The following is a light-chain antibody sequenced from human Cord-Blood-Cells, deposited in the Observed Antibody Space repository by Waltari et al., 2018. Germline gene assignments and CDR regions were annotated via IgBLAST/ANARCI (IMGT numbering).Light chain of an antibody. CDR2: AAS. CDR3: QQSYSTPLT. CDR1: QSISSY. V-gene: IGKV1-39*01. J-gene: IGKJ4*01. Sequence: DLQMTQSPSSLSASVGASVTITCRASQSISSYLNWYQQKPGKAPKLLVYAASSLQSGVPSRFSGSGSGTDFTLTISSLQPEDFATYYCQQSYSTPLTFGGGTKVEIK.